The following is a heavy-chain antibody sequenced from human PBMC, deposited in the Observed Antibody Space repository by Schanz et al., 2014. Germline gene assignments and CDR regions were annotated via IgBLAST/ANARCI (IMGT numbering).Heavy chain of an antibody. Sequence: QVQLVQSGAEVKKPGASVRVSCKVSGYAFTTYGISWVRQAPGQGPEFMGWISTSNGNTNYAQKLQGRVTMTTDTSTSTAYMELRSLRSDDTAVYYCARGGYSSGWYDRDIAHFDYWGQGTLVTVSS. J-gene: IGHJ4*02. V-gene: IGHV1-18*01. CDR2: ISTSNGNT. D-gene: IGHD6-19*01. CDR3: ARGGYSSGWYDRDIAHFDY. CDR1: GYAFTTYG.